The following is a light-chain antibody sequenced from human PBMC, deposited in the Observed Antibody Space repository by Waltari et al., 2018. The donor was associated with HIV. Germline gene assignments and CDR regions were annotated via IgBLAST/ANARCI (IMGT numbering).Light chain of an antibody. CDR1: SSNIGNNY. CDR2: DNN. V-gene: IGLV1-51*01. J-gene: IGLJ1*01. CDR3: GTWDSSLSAYV. Sequence: QYVLTHPPSVSPAAGQKVTISCSGYSSNIGNNYVSWYQQLPGTAPKLLIYDNNKRPSGIPDRFSGSKSGTSATLGITGLQTGDEADYYCGTWDSSLSAYVFGT.